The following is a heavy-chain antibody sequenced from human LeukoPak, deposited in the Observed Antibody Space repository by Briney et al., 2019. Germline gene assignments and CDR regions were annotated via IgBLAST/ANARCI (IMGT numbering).Heavy chain of an antibody. Sequence: SETLSLTCTVSGGSISSYYWSWIRQPPGKGLEWIGYIYYSGSTNYNPSLKSRVTISVDTSKNQFSLKLSSVTAADTAVYYCARRAYCGGDCHFFDYWGQGILVTVSS. D-gene: IGHD2-21*02. CDR2: IYYSGST. V-gene: IGHV4-59*08. J-gene: IGHJ4*02. CDR1: GGSISSYY. CDR3: ARRAYCGGDCHFFDY.